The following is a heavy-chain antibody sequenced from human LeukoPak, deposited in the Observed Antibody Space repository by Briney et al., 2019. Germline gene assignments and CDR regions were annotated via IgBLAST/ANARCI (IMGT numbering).Heavy chain of an antibody. CDR3: ARDHLRTYYYGSGTINWFDP. CDR1: GGSISSYY. D-gene: IGHD3-10*01. Sequence: SETLSLTCTVSGGSISSYYWSWIRKPPGKGLEWIGYIYYSGSTNYNPSLESRVTISVDTSKNQFSLKLSPVTAADTAVYYWARDHLRTYYYGSGTINWFDPWGQGTLVTVSS. CDR2: IYYSGST. J-gene: IGHJ5*02. V-gene: IGHV4-59*01.